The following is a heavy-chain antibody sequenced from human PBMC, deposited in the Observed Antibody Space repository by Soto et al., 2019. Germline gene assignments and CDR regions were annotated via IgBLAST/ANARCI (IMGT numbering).Heavy chain of an antibody. CDR2: IYYSGST. J-gene: IGHJ4*02. CDR1: GGSISSYY. D-gene: IGHD3-10*01. V-gene: IGHV4-59*01. Sequence: SETLSLTCTVSGGSISSYYWSWIRQPPGKGLEWIGYIYYSGSTNYNPSLKSRVTISVDTSKNQFSLKLSSVTAADTAVYYCARIDYYYGSGSYYPPDYWGQGTLVTVSS. CDR3: ARIDYYYGSGSYYPPDY.